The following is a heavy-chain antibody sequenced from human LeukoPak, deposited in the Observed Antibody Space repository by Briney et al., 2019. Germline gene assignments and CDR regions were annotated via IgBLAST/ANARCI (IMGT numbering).Heavy chain of an antibody. J-gene: IGHJ6*03. D-gene: IGHD6-19*01. CDR1: GYSFTSYW. Sequence: GESLKISCKGSGYSFTSYWIGWVRQMPGKGLEWMGIIYPGDSDTRYSPSFQGQVTISADKSISTAYLQWSSLKASDTAMYYCARHLKTPRRSSIAVAATPYYYYMDVWGKGTTVTVSS. V-gene: IGHV5-51*01. CDR2: IYPGDSDT. CDR3: ARHLKTPRRSSIAVAATPYYYYMDV.